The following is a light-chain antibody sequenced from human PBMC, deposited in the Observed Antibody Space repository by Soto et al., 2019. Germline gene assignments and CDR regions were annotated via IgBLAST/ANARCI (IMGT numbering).Light chain of an antibody. V-gene: IGKV3-20*01. J-gene: IGKJ5*01. CDR1: QSVSSGY. Sequence: IVLTQSPGTLSLSPGESATLSCGSSQSVSSGYFAWYQQKPGQAPRLLIYAASSRATGIPDRFSGSGSRTDSTLTISRLEPEDFAVYYCQQYGTSPTYGQGTRLEIK. CDR2: AAS. CDR3: QQYGTSPT.